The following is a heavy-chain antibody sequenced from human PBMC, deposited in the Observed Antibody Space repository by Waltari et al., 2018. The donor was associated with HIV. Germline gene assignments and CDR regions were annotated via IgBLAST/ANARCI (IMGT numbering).Heavy chain of an antibody. CDR2: ISGSGGST. Sequence: EVRLLESGGDWVQPGGALRLSWAASGFTFGSYALSWVRLAPGKGLGWVSAISGSGGSTYYADSVKGRCTISRDNSKNTLFLQMNSLRAEDTALYYCAKGFSGWSTFDSWGQGTLVTVSS. D-gene: IGHD6-19*01. V-gene: IGHV3-23*01. CDR3: AKGFSGWSTFDS. CDR1: GFTFGSYA. J-gene: IGHJ4*02.